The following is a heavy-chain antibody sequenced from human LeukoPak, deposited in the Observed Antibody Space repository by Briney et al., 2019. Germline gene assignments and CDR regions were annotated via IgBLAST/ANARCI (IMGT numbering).Heavy chain of an antibody. V-gene: IGHV1-2*02. CDR1: GYTFTGYY. CDR2: INPNSGGT. Sequence: GASVTVSCKASGYTFTGYYMHWVRQAPGQGLEWMGWINPNSGGTNYAQKFQGRVTMTRDTSISTAYMELSRLRSDDTAVYYCAREYYYDSSGYGYWGQGTLVTVSS. D-gene: IGHD3-22*01. CDR3: AREYYYDSSGYGY. J-gene: IGHJ4*02.